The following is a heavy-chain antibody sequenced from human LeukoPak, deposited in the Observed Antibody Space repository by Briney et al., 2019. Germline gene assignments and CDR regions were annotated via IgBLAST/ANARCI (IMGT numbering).Heavy chain of an antibody. CDR3: ARALRWYFDY. J-gene: IGHJ4*02. D-gene: IGHD4-23*01. CDR2: IYYSGST. CDR1: GGSISSYY. Sequence: SETLSLTCTVSGGSISSYYWSWIRQPPGKGLEWIGYIYYSGSTNYNPSLKSQVTVSVDTSKNQFSLKLSSVTAADTAVYYCARALRWYFDYWGQGTLVTVSS. V-gene: IGHV4-59*01.